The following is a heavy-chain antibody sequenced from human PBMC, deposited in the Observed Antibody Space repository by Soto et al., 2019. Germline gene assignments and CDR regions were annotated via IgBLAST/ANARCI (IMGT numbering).Heavy chain of an antibody. CDR3: AKGHTERDFWSGYYLDYYMDV. J-gene: IGHJ6*03. CDR2: ISGSGGST. V-gene: IGHV3-23*01. CDR1: GFTFISYA. Sequence: GGSLRLSCAASGFTFISYAMSWVRQAPGKGLEWVSAISGSGGSTYYADSVKGRFTISRDNSKNTLYLQMNSLRAEDTAVYYCAKGHTERDFWSGYYLDYYMDVWGKGTTVTVSS. D-gene: IGHD3-3*01.